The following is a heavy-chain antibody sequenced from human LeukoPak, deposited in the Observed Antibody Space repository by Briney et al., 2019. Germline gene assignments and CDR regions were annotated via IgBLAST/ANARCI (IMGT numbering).Heavy chain of an antibody. D-gene: IGHD2-15*01. CDR2: INPSGGST. V-gene: IGHV1-46*01. Sequence: ASVKVSCKASGYTFTSYYMHWVRQAPGQGLEWMGIINPSGGSTSYAQKFQGRVTITADESTSTAYMELSSLRSEDTAVYYCARGIVVVVAATPLDYWGQGTLVTVSS. CDR3: ARGIVVVVAATPLDY. J-gene: IGHJ4*02. CDR1: GYTFTSYY.